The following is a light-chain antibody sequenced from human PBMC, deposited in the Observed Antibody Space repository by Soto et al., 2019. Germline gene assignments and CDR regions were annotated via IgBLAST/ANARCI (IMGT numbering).Light chain of an antibody. CDR2: AAS. V-gene: IGKV1-39*01. CDR1: QSISRY. Sequence: DIQMTQSPSSLSASVGDRFTITFRASQSISRYLNWYQHKPGKAPKLLINAASSLERGVPARFSGGGSGTDFTLNISSLQPDDFATYYCQQNYRATPWTFGQGTKVDI. CDR3: QQNYRATPWT. J-gene: IGKJ1*01.